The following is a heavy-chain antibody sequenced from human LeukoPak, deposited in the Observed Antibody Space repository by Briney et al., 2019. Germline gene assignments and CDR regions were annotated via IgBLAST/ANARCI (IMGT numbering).Heavy chain of an antibody. D-gene: IGHD1-26*01. V-gene: IGHV1-46*01. CDR1: GYTFTSYY. CDR3: ARDLGGSGRDY. Sequence: ASVKVSCKASGYTFTSYYMHWVRQAPGQGLEWMGIINPSGGSTSHAQKFQGRVTMTRDTSTSTVYMELSSLRSEDTAEYYCARDLGGSGRDYWGQGTLVTVSS. CDR2: INPSGGST. J-gene: IGHJ4*02.